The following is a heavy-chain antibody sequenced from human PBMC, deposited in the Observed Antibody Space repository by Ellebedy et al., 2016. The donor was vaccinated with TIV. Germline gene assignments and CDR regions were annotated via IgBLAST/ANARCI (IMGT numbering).Heavy chain of an antibody. D-gene: IGHD6-19*01. V-gene: IGHV4-34*01. CDR3: ARGFPVAWELAGA. CDR1: GAPSGHYF. J-gene: IGHJ4*02. Sequence: SETLSLXCAVSGAPSGHYFWSWIRQSPGKGLEWIGEVTHTGGTNYNPSLESRVTMSLDTSENQFSLKLNSVTAADTAVYFCARGFPVAWELAGAWGQGTLVTVSA. CDR2: VTHTGGT.